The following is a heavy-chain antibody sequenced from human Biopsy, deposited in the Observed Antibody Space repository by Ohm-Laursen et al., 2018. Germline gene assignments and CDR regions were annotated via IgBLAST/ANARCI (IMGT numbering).Heavy chain of an antibody. J-gene: IGHJ4*02. D-gene: IGHD3-10*01. Sequence: ASVKVSCQAFGYTFITYYVNWVRQAPGQGLEWMGKINPSGGSTSYAQKFQGRFTMTRDTSTTTVYMELSSLRSEDTAVYYCARDRIGGRGDPPDHWGQGTLVTVSS. CDR3: ARDRIGGRGDPPDH. V-gene: IGHV1-46*01. CDR2: INPSGGST. CDR1: GYTFITYY.